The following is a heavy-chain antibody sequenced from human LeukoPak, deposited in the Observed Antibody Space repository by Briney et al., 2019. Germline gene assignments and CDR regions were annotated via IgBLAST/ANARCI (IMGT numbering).Heavy chain of an antibody. J-gene: IGHJ6*03. CDR2: ISNSGST. V-gene: IGHV4-59*11. D-gene: IGHD2-15*01. CDR3: GRDALVGYFSYYYMDV. Sequence: SETLSLTCTVSGGSISSHYWTWIRQSPVKGLEWIGDISNSGSTSYNPSLKSRVTISIDTSKNQFSLKLSSVTAADTAVYYCGRDALVGYFSYYYMDVWGKGATVTVSS. CDR1: GGSISSHY.